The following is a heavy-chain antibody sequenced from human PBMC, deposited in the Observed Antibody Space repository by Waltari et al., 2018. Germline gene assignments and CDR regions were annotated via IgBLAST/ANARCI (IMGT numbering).Heavy chain of an antibody. Sequence: GWVGQAPGKGLEGMGNMQDMVSSLYNPALKSRVTISLDTSKNQVSLRLKSVGAAETAVYFCGRSAFGDDGGYFQHWGQGTLVTVSS. D-gene: IGHD4-17*01. CDR3: GRSAFGDDGGYFQH. J-gene: IGHJ1*01. CDR2: MQDMVSS. V-gene: IGHV4-39*01.